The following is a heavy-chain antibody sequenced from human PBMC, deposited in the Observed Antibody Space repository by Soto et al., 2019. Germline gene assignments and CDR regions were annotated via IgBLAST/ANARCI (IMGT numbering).Heavy chain of an antibody. D-gene: IGHD1-26*01. CDR2: ISAYNGNT. CDR3: ARDLGGSYYAPVDY. Sequence: QVQLVQSGAEVKKPGASVKVSCKASGYTFTSYGISWVRQAPGQGLEWMGWISAYNGNTKYAQKLQGRVTTPTDTSTSTADMELRSLRSDDTAVYYCARDLGGSYYAPVDYWGQGTLVTVSS. J-gene: IGHJ4*02. V-gene: IGHV1-18*01. CDR1: GYTFTSYG.